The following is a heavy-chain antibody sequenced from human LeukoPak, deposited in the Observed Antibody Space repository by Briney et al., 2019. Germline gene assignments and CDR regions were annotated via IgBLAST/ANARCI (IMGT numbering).Heavy chain of an antibody. CDR1: GGSISSYY. D-gene: IGHD3-16*01. CDR3: AGVWAPGYYYYVDV. J-gene: IGHJ6*03. Sequence: SETLSLTCTVSGGSISSYYWGWIRQPPGKGLEWVALIYHSGTTSYNPSLRSRVTISVDTSKNQYSLKLSSVTAADTAVYYYAGVWAPGYYYYVDVWGKGTTVTVSS. CDR2: IYHSGTT. V-gene: IGHV4-59*12.